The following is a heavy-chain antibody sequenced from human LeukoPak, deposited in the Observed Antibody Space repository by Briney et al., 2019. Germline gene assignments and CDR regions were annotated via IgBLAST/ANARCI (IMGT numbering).Heavy chain of an antibody. CDR3: AKHDYGALKDFDY. V-gene: IGHV4-39*01. Sequence: PSETLSLTCTVSGGSISSSSYYWGWIRQPPGKGLEWIGSIYYSGSTYYNPSLKSRVTISVDTSKNQFSLKLTSVTAADTAVYYCAKHDYGALKDFDYWGQGTLVTVSS. J-gene: IGHJ4*02. CDR2: IYYSGST. D-gene: IGHD4-17*01. CDR1: GGSISSSSYY.